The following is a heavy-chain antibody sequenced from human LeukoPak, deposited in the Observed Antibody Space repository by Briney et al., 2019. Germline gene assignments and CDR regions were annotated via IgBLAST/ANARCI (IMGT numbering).Heavy chain of an antibody. CDR3: ARRPGRRGAFDI. V-gene: IGHV4-59*08. CDR2: IYYSGST. J-gene: IGHJ3*02. D-gene: IGHD2-8*02. CDR1: GGSISSYY. Sequence: SETLSLTCTVSGGSISSYYWSWIRQPPGKGLEWIGYIYYSGSTNYNPSLKSRVTISVDTSKNQFSLKLSSVTAADTAVYYCARRPGRRGAFDIWGQGTMATVSS.